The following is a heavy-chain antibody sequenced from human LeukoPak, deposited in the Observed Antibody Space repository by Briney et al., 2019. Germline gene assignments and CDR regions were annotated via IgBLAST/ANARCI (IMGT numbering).Heavy chain of an antibody. J-gene: IGHJ4*02. Sequence: GGSLRLSCAASGFTFSSYSMNRVRQAPGKGLEWVSSISSSSSYIYYADSVKGRFTISRDNAKNSLYLQMNSLRAEDTAVYYCARELAKRDPIDYWGQGTLVTVSS. CDR3: ARELAKRDPIDY. CDR2: ISSSSSYI. CDR1: GFTFSSYS. V-gene: IGHV3-21*01. D-gene: IGHD5-12*01.